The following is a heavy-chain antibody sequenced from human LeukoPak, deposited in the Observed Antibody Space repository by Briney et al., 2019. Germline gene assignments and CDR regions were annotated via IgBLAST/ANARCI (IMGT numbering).Heavy chain of an antibody. CDR3: ARWSQLLGFDY. CDR2: IYYSGST. D-gene: IGHD2-2*01. CDR1: GGSISSSY. J-gene: IGHJ4*01. V-gene: IGHV4-59*08. Sequence: SETLSLTCTVSGGSISSSYWGWIRQPPGKGLEWIGYIYYSGSTNYNPSLKSRVTISVDTSKKQFSLRLTSATAADTAVYYCARWSQLLGFDYWGHGTLVTVSS.